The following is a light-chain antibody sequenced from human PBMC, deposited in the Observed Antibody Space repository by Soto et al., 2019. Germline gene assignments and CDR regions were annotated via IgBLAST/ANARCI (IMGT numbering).Light chain of an antibody. J-gene: IGKJ1*01. V-gene: IGKV1-5*03. CDR3: QQYKTYSRT. CDR2: KAS. Sequence: DIQMTQSPSTLSAFVGDRVTITCRTSQSIGTWLAWYQQKPGKAPKLLIYKASSLESGVPSRFSGSGSGTEFTLTISSLQPDDFATYYCQQYKTYSRTFGQGTKVEIK. CDR1: QSIGTW.